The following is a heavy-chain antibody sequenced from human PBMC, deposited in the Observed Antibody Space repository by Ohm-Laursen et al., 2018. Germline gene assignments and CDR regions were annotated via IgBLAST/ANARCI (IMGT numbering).Heavy chain of an antibody. Sequence: SLRLSCAASGFTFNSYAMSWVRQPPGKGLEWVSAISGSDSSTYYADSVKGRFTISRDNSKNTLYLQMNTLRAEDTAVYYCASSRITPHYFDYWGQGTLVTVSS. D-gene: IGHD2-15*01. CDR1: GFTFNSYA. V-gene: IGHV3-23*01. CDR2: ISGSDSST. J-gene: IGHJ4*02. CDR3: ASSRITPHYFDY.